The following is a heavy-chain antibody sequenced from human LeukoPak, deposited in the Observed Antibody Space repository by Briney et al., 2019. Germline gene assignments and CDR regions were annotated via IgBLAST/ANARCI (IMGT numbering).Heavy chain of an antibody. CDR1: GYTFTGYY. Sequence: ASVKVSCKASGYTFTGYYMHWVRQAPGQGLEWMGIINPSGGSTSYALKFQGRVTMTRDMSTSTVYMELSSLRSEDTAVYYCARAIKWIQLWSDYWGQGTLVTVSS. D-gene: IGHD5-18*01. V-gene: IGHV1-46*01. CDR2: INPSGGST. J-gene: IGHJ4*02. CDR3: ARAIKWIQLWSDY.